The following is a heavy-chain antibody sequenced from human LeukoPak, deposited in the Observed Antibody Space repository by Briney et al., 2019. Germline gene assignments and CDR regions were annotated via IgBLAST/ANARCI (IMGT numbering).Heavy chain of an antibody. Sequence: SETLSLTCTVSGGSISSYYWSWIRQPAGKGLEWIGEINHSGSTNYNPSLKSRVTISVDTSKNQFSLKLSSVTAEDTAVYYCARGADSGYSSDNWGQGTLVSVSS. CDR2: INHSGST. CDR1: GGSISSYY. J-gene: IGHJ4*02. D-gene: IGHD3-9*01. CDR3: ARGADSGYSSDN. V-gene: IGHV4-34*01.